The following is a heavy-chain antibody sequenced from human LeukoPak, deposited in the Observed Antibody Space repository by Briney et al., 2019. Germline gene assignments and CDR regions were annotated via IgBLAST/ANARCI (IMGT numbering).Heavy chain of an antibody. CDR2: VNPDSGGI. V-gene: IGHV1-2*06. Sequence: ASVKVSCKASGDTFTDNYIHWVRQAPGQGLEWMGRVNPDSGGINYAQKFQGRVTMTRDTSINTAFVELRRLRSDDTATYYCARAQNYYDRSGYSDDTFDVWGHGTMITVSS. CDR1: GDTFTDNY. CDR3: ARAQNYYDRSGYSDDTFDV. D-gene: IGHD3-22*01. J-gene: IGHJ3*01.